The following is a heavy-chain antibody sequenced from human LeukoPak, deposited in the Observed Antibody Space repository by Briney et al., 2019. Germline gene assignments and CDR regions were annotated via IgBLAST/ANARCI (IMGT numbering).Heavy chain of an antibody. V-gene: IGHV3-23*01. CDR3: AKDYIRRAWD. CDR1: GFTFSSYA. D-gene: IGHD3-16*01. J-gene: IGHJ4*02. CDR2: VSDNGGGT. Sequence: GGSLRLSCAASGFTFSSYAMSWVRQAPGKGLEWVSAVSDNGGGTYYADSVKGRFTISRDSSKNTVYLQMNSLRAEDTAVYYCAKDYIRRAWDWGQGTLVTVSS.